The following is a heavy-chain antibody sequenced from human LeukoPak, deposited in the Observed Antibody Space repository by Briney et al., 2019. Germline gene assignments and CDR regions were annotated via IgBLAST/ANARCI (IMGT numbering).Heavy chain of an antibody. CDR2: INPNSGGT. Sequence: ASVKVSCKASGYTFTGYYMHWVRQAPGQGLEWMGWINPNSGGTNYAQKFQGRVTMTRDTSISTAYMELSRLRSDDTAVYYCARLEQLAPDAFDIWGQGTMVTVSS. V-gene: IGHV1-2*02. CDR3: ARLEQLAPDAFDI. D-gene: IGHD6-13*01. J-gene: IGHJ3*02. CDR1: GYTFTGYY.